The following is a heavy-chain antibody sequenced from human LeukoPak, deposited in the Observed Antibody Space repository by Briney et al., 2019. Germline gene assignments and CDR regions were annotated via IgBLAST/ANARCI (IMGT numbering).Heavy chain of an antibody. Sequence: SVKVSCKASGGTFSSYAISWVRQAPGQGLEWMGRIIPILGIANYAQKFQGRVTITADKSTSTAYMELSSLRSEDTAVYYCARDAEITFGGGTYCFDYWGQGTPVTVSS. CDR1: GGTFSSYA. CDR3: ARDAEITFGGGTYCFDY. D-gene: IGHD3-16*01. J-gene: IGHJ4*02. V-gene: IGHV1-69*04. CDR2: IIPILGIA.